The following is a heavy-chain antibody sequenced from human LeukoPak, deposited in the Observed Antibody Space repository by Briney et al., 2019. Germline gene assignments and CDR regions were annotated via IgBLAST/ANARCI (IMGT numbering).Heavy chain of an antibody. J-gene: IGHJ4*02. V-gene: IGHV2-70*11. Sequence: SGPALVKPTQTLTLTCTFSGFSLSTSGMCVSWIRQPPGKALEWLARIDWDGDKWYSTSLKTRLTISKDTSKNQVVLTMTNMDPADTATYYCARKGSAWNYFDYWGQGALVTVSS. CDR2: IDWDGDK. CDR1: GFSLSTSGMC. D-gene: IGHD6-19*01. CDR3: ARKGSAWNYFDY.